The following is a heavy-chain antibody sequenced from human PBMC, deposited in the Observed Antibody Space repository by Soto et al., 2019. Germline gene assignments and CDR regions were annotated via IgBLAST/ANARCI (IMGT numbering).Heavy chain of an antibody. CDR3: AKDAPDVLLWFGELLDYPY. CDR1: GFTFSSYA. Sequence: PGGSLRLSCAASGFTFSSYAMSWVRQDTGKGLEWVSAISGSGGSTYYADSVKGRFTISRDNSKNTLYLQMNSLRAEDTAVYYCAKDAPDVLLWFGELLDYPYWGQGTLVTVSS. V-gene: IGHV3-23*01. CDR2: ISGSGGST. J-gene: IGHJ4*02. D-gene: IGHD3-10*01.